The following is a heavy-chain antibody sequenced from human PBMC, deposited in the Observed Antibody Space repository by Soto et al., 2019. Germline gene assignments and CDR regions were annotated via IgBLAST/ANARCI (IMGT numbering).Heavy chain of an antibody. D-gene: IGHD6-13*01. CDR3: ARGPRRQLKPLYYFDY. Sequence: ASVKVSCKASGYTFTGYYMHWVRQAPGQGLEWMGWINPNSGGTNYAQKFQGWVNMTRDTSISTAYMELSRLRSDDTAVYYCARGPRRQLKPLYYFDYWGQGTLVTVSS. CDR2: INPNSGGT. J-gene: IGHJ4*02. V-gene: IGHV1-2*04. CDR1: GYTFTGYY.